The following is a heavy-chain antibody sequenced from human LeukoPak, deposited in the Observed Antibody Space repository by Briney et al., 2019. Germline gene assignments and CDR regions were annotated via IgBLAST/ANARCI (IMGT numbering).Heavy chain of an antibody. Sequence: GASVKVSCKAPGGTFTDYSISWVRQAPGQGLEWMGIINPSGGSTSYAQKFQGRVTMTRDTSTSTVYMELSSLRSEDTAVYYCARDPSVDSNDYGGNSEDGYWGQGTLVTVSS. CDR2: INPSGGST. CDR1: GGTFTDYS. CDR3: ARDPSVDSNDYGGNSEDGY. J-gene: IGHJ4*02. V-gene: IGHV1-46*01. D-gene: IGHD4-23*01.